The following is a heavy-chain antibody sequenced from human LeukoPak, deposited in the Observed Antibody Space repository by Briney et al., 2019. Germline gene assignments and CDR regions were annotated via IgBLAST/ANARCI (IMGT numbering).Heavy chain of an antibody. D-gene: IGHD2-8*02. V-gene: IGHV5-51*01. CDR1: GYSFSYYW. CDR3: ARQRGTADDY. J-gene: IGHJ4*02. Sequence: GESLKISCKGFGYSFSYYWIGWVRQMPGKGLEWMGIIYPGDSDTKYSPSFQGQVTISADKSISTAYLQWSSLKASDTAMYYCARQRGTADDYWGQGTLVTVSS. CDR2: IYPGDSDT.